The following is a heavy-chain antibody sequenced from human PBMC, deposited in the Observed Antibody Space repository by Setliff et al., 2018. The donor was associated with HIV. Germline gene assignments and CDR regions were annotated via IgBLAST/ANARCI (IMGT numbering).Heavy chain of an antibody. D-gene: IGHD1-26*01. CDR1: GGSISSYY. Sequence: SETLSLTCTVSGGSISSYYWSWIRQPPGKGLEWIEYIYTSGSTNYNPSLKSRVTISVDTSKNQFSLKLNSVTAADTAVYYCARHPRWDWFDPWGQGTLVTVS. CDR2: IYTSGST. CDR3: ARHPRWDWFDP. J-gene: IGHJ5*02. V-gene: IGHV4-4*09.